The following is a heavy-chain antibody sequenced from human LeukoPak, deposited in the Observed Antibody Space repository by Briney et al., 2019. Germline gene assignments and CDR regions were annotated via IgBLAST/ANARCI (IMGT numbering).Heavy chain of an antibody. V-gene: IGHV3-30*01. CDR3: ARADYDGYFFDS. CDR1: GFTFSSYA. Sequence: GRSLRLSCAASGFTFSSYAMHWVRQAPGKGLEWVAVISYDGSNKYYADSVKGRVTISRDNSKNTLYLQLNSLRAEDTAVYHCARADYDGYFFDSWGQGTLVTVSS. CDR2: ISYDGSNK. J-gene: IGHJ4*02. D-gene: IGHD4-17*01.